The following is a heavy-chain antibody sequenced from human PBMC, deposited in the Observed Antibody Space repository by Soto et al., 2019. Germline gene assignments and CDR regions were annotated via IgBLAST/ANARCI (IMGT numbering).Heavy chain of an antibody. D-gene: IGHD3-10*01. CDR2: ISGSGGST. V-gene: IGHV3-23*01. J-gene: IGHJ6*03. CDR1: GLTFSSYA. Sequence: GGSLRLSCAASGLTFSSYAMSWVRQAPGKGLEWVSAISGSGGSTYYADSVKGRFTISRDNSKNTLYLQMNSPRAEDRAVYYCEKDSHLSSGESQRYYYYYMDVWGKGTTVTVSS. CDR3: EKDSHLSSGESQRYYYYYMDV.